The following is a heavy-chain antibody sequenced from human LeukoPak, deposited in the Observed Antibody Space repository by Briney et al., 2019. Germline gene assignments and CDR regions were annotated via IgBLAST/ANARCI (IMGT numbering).Heavy chain of an antibody. V-gene: IGHV3-23*01. D-gene: IGHD3-22*01. Sequence: PGGSLRVSCAASGFTFRSYAMSWVRQAPGKGLEWVLAISGSGTSTYYADSVKGRFTISRDNSKNTLYLQMNSLRAEDTAVYYCEGTYYYDSSDDYWGQGTLVTVSS. J-gene: IGHJ4*02. CDR1: GFTFRSYA. CDR2: ISGSGTST. CDR3: EGTYYYDSSDDY.